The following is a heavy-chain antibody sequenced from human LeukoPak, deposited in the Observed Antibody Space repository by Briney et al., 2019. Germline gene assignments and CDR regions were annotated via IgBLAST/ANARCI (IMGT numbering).Heavy chain of an antibody. CDR1: GFTLSSFE. D-gene: IGHD5-12*01. CDR3: AREANWYFDL. V-gene: IGHV3-48*03. Sequence: PGGSLRLSCAASGFTLSSFEMNWVRQAPGKGLEWVSYISSSGSTIYYADSVKGRITISRDNAKNSLYLQMNSLRAEDTAVYYCAREANWYFDLWGRGTLVTVSS. CDR2: ISSSGSTI. J-gene: IGHJ2*01.